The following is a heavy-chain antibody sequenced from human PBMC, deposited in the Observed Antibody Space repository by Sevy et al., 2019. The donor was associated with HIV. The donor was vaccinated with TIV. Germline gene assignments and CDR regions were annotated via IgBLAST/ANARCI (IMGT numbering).Heavy chain of an antibody. J-gene: IGHJ4*02. V-gene: IGHV3-7*01. CDR2: IRQDGNEI. CDR3: ARRYFDV. CDR1: GFTFNSHA. Sequence: GGSLRLSCEASGFTFNSHAMTWVRQAPGKGLEWVANIRQDGNEIYYADSVKGRFTISRDNAMQSLYLEMNNLRVEDSGIYYCARRYFDVWGQGTLVTVSS.